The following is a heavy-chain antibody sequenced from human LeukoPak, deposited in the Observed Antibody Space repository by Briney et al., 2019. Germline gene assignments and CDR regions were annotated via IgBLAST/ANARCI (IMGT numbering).Heavy chain of an antibody. CDR1: GFTFSSYW. D-gene: IGHD6-19*01. CDR3: ARDLGHSSGSAPFDP. CDR2: IKQDGSEK. V-gene: IGHV3-7*01. J-gene: IGHJ5*02. Sequence: PGGSLRLSCAASGFTFSSYWMSWVRQAPGKGLEWVANIKQDGSEKYYVDSVKGRFTISRDNAKNSLYLQMNSLRAEDTAVYYCARDLGHSSGSAPFDPWGQGTLVTVSS.